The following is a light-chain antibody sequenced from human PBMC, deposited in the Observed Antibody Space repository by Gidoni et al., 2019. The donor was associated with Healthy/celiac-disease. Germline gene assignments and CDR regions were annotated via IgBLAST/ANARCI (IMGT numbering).Light chain of an antibody. CDR3: GTWDSSLRFWV. CDR2: DNN. J-gene: IGLJ3*02. V-gene: IGLV1-51*01. CDR1: SSNIGNDY. Sequence: QSVFTPPPSVSAAPGRKVTISCSGGSSNIGNDYVFWYQHLPGTAPKLLIYDNNKRPSGIPDRFSGSKSGTSAPLGITGLQTGDEADYYCGTWDSSLRFWVFGGGTKLTVL.